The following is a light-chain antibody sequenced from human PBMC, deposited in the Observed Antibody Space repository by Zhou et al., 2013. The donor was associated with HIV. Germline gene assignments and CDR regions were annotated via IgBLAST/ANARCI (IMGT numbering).Light chain of an antibody. J-gene: IGKJ5*01. CDR1: QGISKW. CDR2: AAS. V-gene: IGKV1D-16*01. CDR3: QQYSTYPIT. Sequence: DIQMTQSPSSVSASVGDRITITCRASQGISKWLAWYQQKPGKAPNLLIYAASSLQTGVPSRFSGSGSGTNFTLTIKSLLPEDFATYYCQQYSTYPITFGQGTRLDIK.